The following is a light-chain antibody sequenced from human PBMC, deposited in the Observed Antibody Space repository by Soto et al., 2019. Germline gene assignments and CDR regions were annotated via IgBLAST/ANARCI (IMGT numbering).Light chain of an antibody. Sequence: SYELTQPPSVSVAPGTTARITCGGNNIGSKSVHWYQQKPGQAPVLVIYYDSDRPSGIPERFSGYNSGNTATLTISRVEAGDDADYYCQVWYSSSDHLVFGGGTKLTVL. J-gene: IGLJ2*01. CDR3: QVWYSSSDHLV. CDR1: NIGSKS. CDR2: YDS. V-gene: IGLV3-21*04.